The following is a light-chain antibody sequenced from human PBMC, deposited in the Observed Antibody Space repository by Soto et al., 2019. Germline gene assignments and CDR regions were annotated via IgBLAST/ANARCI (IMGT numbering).Light chain of an antibody. CDR1: QSVSSSY. V-gene: IGKV3-20*01. CDR3: KQYGRSSWT. Sequence: EIVLTQSPGTLSLSPGERATLSCRASQSVSSSYLAWYQQKPGQAPRLLIYGASSRATGIPDRFSGSGSGTDFTLTFSRLEPEDFAVYYCKQYGRSSWTFGQGTKV. J-gene: IGKJ1*01. CDR2: GAS.